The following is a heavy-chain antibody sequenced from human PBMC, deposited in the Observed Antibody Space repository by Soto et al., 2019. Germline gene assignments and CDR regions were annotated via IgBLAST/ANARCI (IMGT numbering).Heavy chain of an antibody. J-gene: IGHJ4*02. Sequence: SETLSLTCTVSGGSISSGGYYWSWIRQPPGKGLEWIGYIYYSGSTYYNPSLKSRVTISVDTSKNQFSLKLSSVTAADTAVYYCARAQGRVVRGVIHKYYFDYWGQGTLVTVSS. D-gene: IGHD3-10*01. CDR2: IYYSGST. CDR3: ARAQGRVVRGVIHKYYFDY. V-gene: IGHV4-30-4*01. CDR1: GGSISSGGYY.